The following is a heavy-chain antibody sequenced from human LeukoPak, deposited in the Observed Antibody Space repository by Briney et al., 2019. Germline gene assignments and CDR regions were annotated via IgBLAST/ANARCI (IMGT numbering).Heavy chain of an antibody. CDR3: VRDFYCHNGACFDF. CDR1: GFTFSSYS. Sequence: GGSLRLSCAASGFTFSSYSMTWDRQAQGKGLEWVSSIDTPTPLINYADSVRGRFTISRDTARNSLYLQMSSLRAEDTAIYYCVRDFYCHNGACFDFWGQGTLVTVSS. V-gene: IGHV3-21*01. CDR2: IDTPTPLI. D-gene: IGHD2-8*01. J-gene: IGHJ4*02.